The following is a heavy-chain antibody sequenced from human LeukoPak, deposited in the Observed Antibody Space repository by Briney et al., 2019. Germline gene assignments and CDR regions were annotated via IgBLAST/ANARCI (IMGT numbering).Heavy chain of an antibody. CDR1: EFTFSSYS. Sequence: GGSLRLSCAASEFTFSSYSMSWVRQAPGKGLEWVSGINWNGGSTGYADSVKGRFTISRDNAKNSLYLQMNSLRAEDTALYYCARGARGVSGYYFDFWGQGTLVTVSS. V-gene: IGHV3-20*04. J-gene: IGHJ4*02. D-gene: IGHD3-10*01. CDR3: ARGARGVSGYYFDF. CDR2: INWNGGST.